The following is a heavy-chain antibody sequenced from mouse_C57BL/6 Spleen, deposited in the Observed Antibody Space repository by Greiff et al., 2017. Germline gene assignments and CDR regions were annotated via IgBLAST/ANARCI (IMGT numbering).Heavy chain of an antibody. J-gene: IGHJ4*01. D-gene: IGHD1-1*01. Sequence: EVQLMESGGGLVQPGGSLSLSCAASGFTFTDYYMSWVRQPPGKALEWLGFIRNKANGYTTEYSASVKGRFTISRDNSQSILYLQMNALRAEDSATYYCARSTVVEDYYAMDYWGQGTSVTVSS. V-gene: IGHV7-3*01. CDR3: ARSTVVEDYYAMDY. CDR2: IRNKANGYTT. CDR1: GFTFTDYY.